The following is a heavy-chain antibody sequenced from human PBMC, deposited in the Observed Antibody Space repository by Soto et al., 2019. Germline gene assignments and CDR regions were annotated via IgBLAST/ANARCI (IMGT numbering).Heavy chain of an antibody. V-gene: IGHV3-30*18. Sequence: QVQLVESGGGVVQPGKSLRLSCAASGFTFSYYGLHWVRHAPGKGLEWVAGISYDGSNRYYGDSVKGRFSISRDNPNNTLYLQMNILRDEDTAVYYCAKGGRIPTSSVDYWGQGTLVTVSS. CDR3: AKGGRIPTSSVDY. CDR2: ISYDGSNR. D-gene: IGHD2-2*01. CDR1: GFTFSYYG. J-gene: IGHJ4*02.